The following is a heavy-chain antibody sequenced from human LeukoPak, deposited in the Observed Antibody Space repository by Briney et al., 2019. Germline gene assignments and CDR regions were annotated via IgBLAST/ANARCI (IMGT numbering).Heavy chain of an antibody. Sequence: SETLSLTCTVSGVSINSGNWWSWVRQPPGKGLEWIGDIYHSGSTNYKPSLKSRVTISVDKSNNQFSLRLNSVTAADTAVYYCASEEAGLSGYDWTGRMDVWGKGTTVTVSS. V-gene: IGHV4-4*02. J-gene: IGHJ6*03. CDR3: ASEEAGLSGYDWTGRMDV. CDR2: IYHSGST. CDR1: GVSINSGNW. D-gene: IGHD5-12*01.